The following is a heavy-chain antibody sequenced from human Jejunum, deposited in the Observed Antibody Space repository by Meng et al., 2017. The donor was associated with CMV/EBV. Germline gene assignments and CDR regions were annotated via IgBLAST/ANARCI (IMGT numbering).Heavy chain of an antibody. D-gene: IGHD6-13*01. V-gene: IGHV3-23*01. CDR3: AKDGSRSSSWQWFDS. CDR1: GFSFTDYG. J-gene: IGHJ5*01. CDR2: FRGVGGAT. Sequence: SGFSFTDYGMSWVRQAPGRGLEWVSGFRGVGGATFYADSVEGRFSLSRDSSAVYLQMNSLRADDTAVYYCAKDGSRSSSWQWFDSWGQGTLVTVSS.